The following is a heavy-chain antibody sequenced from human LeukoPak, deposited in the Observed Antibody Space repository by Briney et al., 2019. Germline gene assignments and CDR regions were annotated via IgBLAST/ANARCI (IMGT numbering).Heavy chain of an antibody. CDR1: GFTFSSYA. CDR2: ISGSGHRT. D-gene: IGHD6-19*01. J-gene: IGHJ4*02. CDR3: AKEPIEVAGTFDY. Sequence: PGGSLRLSCAASGFTFSSYAMSWVRQDPGKGLEWVSAISGSGHRTWYADSMKGRFTISRDNSKDTLYLQMNSLRAEDTAVYYCAKEPIEVAGTFDYWGQGAPVTVSS. V-gene: IGHV3-23*01.